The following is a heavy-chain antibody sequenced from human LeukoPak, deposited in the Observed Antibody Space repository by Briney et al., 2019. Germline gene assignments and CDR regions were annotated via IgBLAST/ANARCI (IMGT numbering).Heavy chain of an antibody. CDR1: GFTFSSYW. J-gene: IGHJ4*02. D-gene: IGHD3-3*01. Sequence: QSGGSLRLSCAASGFTFSSYWMSWVRQAPGKGLEWVANIKQDGSEKYYVDSVKGRFTISRDNAKNSLYLQMNSLRAEDTAVYYCAREGITIFGVVITDRVYWGQGTLVTVSS. CDR3: AREGITIFGVVITDRVY. CDR2: IKQDGSEK. V-gene: IGHV3-7*01.